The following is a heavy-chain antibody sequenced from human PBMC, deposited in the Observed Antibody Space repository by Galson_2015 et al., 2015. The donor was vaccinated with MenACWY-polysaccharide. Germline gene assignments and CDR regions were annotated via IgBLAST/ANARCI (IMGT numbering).Heavy chain of an antibody. CDR2: IRTQSEGRT. Sequence: PRLSCAGSGYTFNSAWMNWVRQAPGKGLEWVARIRTQSEGRTAYATPVKGRFTISRDDSNNALYLHMNNLKPEDTAMYYCTADVPEPLSQIDYWGQGTLVTVSS. CDR1: GYTFNSAW. D-gene: IGHD1-14*01. V-gene: IGHV3-15*01. CDR3: TADVPEPLSQIDY. J-gene: IGHJ4*02.